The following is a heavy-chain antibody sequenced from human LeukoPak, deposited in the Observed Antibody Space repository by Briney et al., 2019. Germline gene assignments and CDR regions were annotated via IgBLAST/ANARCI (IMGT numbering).Heavy chain of an antibody. Sequence: GASVKVSCKASGYTFTSYVIHWVRQAPGQRLEWMGWINAGNGNTKYLQEFQDRVTITRDTSASTVYMELSSLRSGDMAVYYRARARYETRIWPKSRYDYYHYMDVWGKGTTVTVSS. V-gene: IGHV1-3*03. CDR2: INAGNGNT. CDR3: ARARYETRIWPKSRYDYYHYMDV. D-gene: IGHD2-15*01. CDR1: GYTFTSYV. J-gene: IGHJ6*03.